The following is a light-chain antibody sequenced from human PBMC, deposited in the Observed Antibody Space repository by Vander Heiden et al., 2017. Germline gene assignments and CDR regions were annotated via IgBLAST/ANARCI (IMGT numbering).Light chain of an antibody. V-gene: IGKV1-39*01. CDR1: HRISIH. CDR2: GAT. J-gene: IGKJ2*01. Sequence: DLQMTQSPSSLSASVGVRVTITCRASHRISIHLNWYQQKPGKAPKVLIYGATGLQGGVRSRFSGSGSGADFTLTISSLQPEDSATYYCQQGYSTPYTFGQGAKVEIK. CDR3: QQGYSTPYT.